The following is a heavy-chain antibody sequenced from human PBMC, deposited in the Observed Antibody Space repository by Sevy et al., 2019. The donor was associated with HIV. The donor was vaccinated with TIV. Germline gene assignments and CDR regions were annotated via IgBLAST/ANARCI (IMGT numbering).Heavy chain of an antibody. CDR2: IKTKIEGETP. V-gene: IGHV3-15*01. D-gene: IGHD3-22*01. Sequence: GGSLRLSCPVSGLTSNNAWRNWVRQPPGTGLQWVGLIKTKIEGETPNNDAPVKGRFTISRDDSKNTVYLQMNSLKIDDTAVYYCVTAPGYYDSAPFDYWGPGTLVTVSS. CDR1: GLTSNNAW. CDR3: VTAPGYYDSAPFDY. J-gene: IGHJ4*02.